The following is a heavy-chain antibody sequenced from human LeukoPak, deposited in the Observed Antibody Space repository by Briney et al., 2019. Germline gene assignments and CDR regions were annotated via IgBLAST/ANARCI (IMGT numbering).Heavy chain of an antibody. CDR2: INHGGST. CDR3: ARDNLAMDRIDY. J-gene: IGHJ4*02. CDR1: GGSFSGYY. V-gene: IGHV4-34*01. Sequence: KPSETLSLTCAVYGGSFSGYYWIWIRQSPGKGLEWIGEINHGGSTTYNPSLKSRVTISVDTSKNQFSLKLSSVSAADTAVYYCARDNLAMDRIDYWGQGTLVTVSS. D-gene: IGHD5-18*01.